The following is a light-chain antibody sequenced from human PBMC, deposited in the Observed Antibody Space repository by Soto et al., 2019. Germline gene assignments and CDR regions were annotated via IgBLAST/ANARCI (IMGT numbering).Light chain of an antibody. CDR1: QTISNW. CDR3: QQYDTHWT. Sequence: IQMTQYPSSLSASVGDRVSITCRASQTISNWVAWYQHKPGKAPKLLIYRASDLETGVPSRFSATGSGTEFTLTISSLQPDDFASYYCQQYDTHWTFGQGTKVEL. J-gene: IGKJ1*01. CDR2: RAS. V-gene: IGKV1-5*03.